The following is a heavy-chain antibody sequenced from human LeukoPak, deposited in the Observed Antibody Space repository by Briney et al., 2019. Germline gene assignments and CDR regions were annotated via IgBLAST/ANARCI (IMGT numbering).Heavy chain of an antibody. V-gene: IGHV1-69*06. CDR3: ARNDAAAGAQFDY. CDR1: GGTFSSYA. CDR2: IIPIFGTA. D-gene: IGHD6-13*01. Sequence: GASVKVSCKASGGTFSSYAISWVRQAPGQGLEWMGGIIPIFGTANYAQKFKGRVTITADKSTSTAYMELSSLRSEDTAVYYCARNDAAAGAQFDYWGQGTLVTVSS. J-gene: IGHJ4*02.